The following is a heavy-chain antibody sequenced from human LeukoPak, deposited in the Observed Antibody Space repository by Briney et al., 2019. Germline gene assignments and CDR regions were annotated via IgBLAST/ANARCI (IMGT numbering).Heavy chain of an antibody. D-gene: IGHD6-13*01. Sequence: GGSLRLSCAASGFTFSGYSMSWVRQAPGKGLEWVSSISSSSSYIYYADSVKGRSTISRDNAKNSMYLQMNSPSAEDTAVYYCARCSSSWSYYFDYWGQGTLVTVSS. CDR2: ISSSSSYI. V-gene: IGHV3-21*01. J-gene: IGHJ4*02. CDR1: GFTFSGYS. CDR3: ARCSSSWSYYFDY.